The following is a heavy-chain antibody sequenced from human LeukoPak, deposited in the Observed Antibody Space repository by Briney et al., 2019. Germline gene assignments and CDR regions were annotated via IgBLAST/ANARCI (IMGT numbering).Heavy chain of an antibody. D-gene: IGHD6-6*01. V-gene: IGHV4-38-2*01. CDR1: GYSISSGYY. Sequence: PSETLSLTCAVSGYSISSGYYWGWIRQPPGKGLEWIGSVYHSGSTNYNPSLKSRVTISVDTSKNQFSLKLSSVTAADTAVYYCARCILGAARSDAFDIWGQGTMVTVSS. CDR3: ARCILGAARSDAFDI. CDR2: VYHSGST. J-gene: IGHJ3*02.